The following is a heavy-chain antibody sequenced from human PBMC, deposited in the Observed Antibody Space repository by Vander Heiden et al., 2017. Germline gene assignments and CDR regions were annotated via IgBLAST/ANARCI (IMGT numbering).Heavy chain of an antibody. Sequence: QVLLQESGPGLVRPSETLSPTCSVSGDPIGSSGYFWGWVRQAPGKGLEWIGAIYYAGATRQNPSRSGRVALSVDTARNQFSLSLRSVTAADTGLYFCTRQGGVDDSTGSLAHFWGHGTAVTVS. CDR3: TRQGGVDDSTGSLAHF. J-gene: IGHJ4*01. CDR1: GDPIGSSGYF. D-gene: IGHD1-1*01. V-gene: IGHV4-39*01. CDR2: IYYAGAT.